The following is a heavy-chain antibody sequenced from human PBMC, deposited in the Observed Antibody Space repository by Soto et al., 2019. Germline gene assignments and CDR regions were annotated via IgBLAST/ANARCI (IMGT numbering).Heavy chain of an antibody. CDR1: GGSISSSSYY. V-gene: IGHV4-39*01. Sequence: SETLSLTCTVSGGSISSSSYYWGWIRQPPGKGLEWIGNIYYSGSTYYKPSLKSRVTISVDTSKNQFSLKLSSVTAADTAVYYCAISRRGVAVAGSFDFWGQGTLVTVSS. CDR3: AISRRGVAVAGSFDF. J-gene: IGHJ4*02. D-gene: IGHD6-19*01. CDR2: IYYSGST.